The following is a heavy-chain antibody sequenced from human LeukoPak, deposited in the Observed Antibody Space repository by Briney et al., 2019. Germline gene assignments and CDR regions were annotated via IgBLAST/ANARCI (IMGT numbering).Heavy chain of an antibody. D-gene: IGHD1-26*01. CDR1: GGTFINDS. J-gene: IGHJ4*02. V-gene: IGHV1-69*13. CDR2: ITPIFDTP. Sequence: ASVNVSYTVSGGTFINDSITWVRQAPGQGLEWVGGITPIFDTPNYAPKLQGRLTINADGSTSTVYVELRSLRSEDTAVYFCARGPPPLYSGSYRPLDHWGQGTLVTVSS. CDR3: ARGPPPLYSGSYRPLDH.